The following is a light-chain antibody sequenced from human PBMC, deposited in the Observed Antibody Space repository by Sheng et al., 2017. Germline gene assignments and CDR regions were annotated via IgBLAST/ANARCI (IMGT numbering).Light chain of an antibody. CDR2: DTS. CDR3: QQYNIWPPWT. CDR1: QRVSNK. Sequence: EIVMTQSPATQSVSPGESATLSCRASQRVSNKVAWYQQKPGQAPRLLIYDTSARATGVPARFSGSGSGTEFTLTISSLQSEDVAVYYCQQYNIWPPWTFGQGTKVGNQT. V-gene: IGKV3-15*01. J-gene: IGKJ1*01.